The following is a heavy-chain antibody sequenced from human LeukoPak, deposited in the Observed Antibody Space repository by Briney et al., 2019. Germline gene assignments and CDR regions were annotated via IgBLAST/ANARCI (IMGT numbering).Heavy chain of an antibody. CDR1: GGSISSYY. CDR3: ARGGVTTRENNYYYYYYMDV. D-gene: IGHD4-11*01. Sequence: PSETLSLTCTVSGGSISSYYWSWIRQPPGKGLEWIGYIYYSGSTNYSPSLKSRVTISVDTSKNQFSLKLGSVTAADTAVYYCARGGVTTRENNYYYYYYMDVWGKGTTVTVSS. CDR2: IYYSGST. V-gene: IGHV4-59*01. J-gene: IGHJ6*03.